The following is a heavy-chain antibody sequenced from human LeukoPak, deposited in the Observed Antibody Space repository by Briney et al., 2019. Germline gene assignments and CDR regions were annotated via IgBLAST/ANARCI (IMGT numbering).Heavy chain of an antibody. Sequence: GASVKVSCKASGYTFTSCYMHWVRQAPGQGLEWMGIINPSGGSTSYAQKFQGRVTMTRDTSTSTVYMELSSLRSEDTAVYYCARGYHGDSRYNWFDPWGQGTLVTVSS. CDR3: ARGYHGDSRYNWFDP. V-gene: IGHV1-46*01. CDR1: GYTFTSCY. D-gene: IGHD4-17*01. J-gene: IGHJ5*02. CDR2: INPSGGST.